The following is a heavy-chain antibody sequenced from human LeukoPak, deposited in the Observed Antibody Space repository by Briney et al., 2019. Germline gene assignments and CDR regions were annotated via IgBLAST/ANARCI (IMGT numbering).Heavy chain of an antibody. CDR2: IYPDDSET. Sequence: GESLKISCKGSGYSFTNHWIGWVRQMPGKGLEWMGIIYPDDSETRYSPSFQGQVTISADKSISTAYLQWSRLKASDTAMYYCARHPSRSPHMEIDYWGQGTLVTVSS. D-gene: IGHD1-1*01. V-gene: IGHV5-51*01. CDR3: ARHPSRSPHMEIDY. CDR1: GYSFTNHW. J-gene: IGHJ4*02.